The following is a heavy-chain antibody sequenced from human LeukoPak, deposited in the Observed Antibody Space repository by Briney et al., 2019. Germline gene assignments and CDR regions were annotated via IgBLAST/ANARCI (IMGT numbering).Heavy chain of an antibody. CDR3: AKGGTNYYDSSGILY. CDR1: GFNFNSYG. V-gene: IGHV3-30*02. D-gene: IGHD3-22*01. CDR2: IRYDGSKK. J-gene: IGHJ4*02. Sequence: GGSLRLSCAVSGFNFNSYGMHWVRQAPGKGLEWVAFIRYDGSKKYYADSVKGRFTISRDNSKNTLSLQMNSLRVEDTAVYYCAKGGTNYYDSSGILYWGQGTLVTVSS.